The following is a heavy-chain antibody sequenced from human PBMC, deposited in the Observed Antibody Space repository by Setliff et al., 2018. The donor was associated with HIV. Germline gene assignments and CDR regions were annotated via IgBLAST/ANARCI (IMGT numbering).Heavy chain of an antibody. D-gene: IGHD6-19*01. V-gene: IGHV4-4*08. CDR2: IYTSGTT. Sequence: SETLSLTCTVSGGSISSYYWSWVRQPPGKGLEYIGYIYTSGTTNYNPSLKSRVTISVDTPKTQFSLQLSSVTAADTAVYYCARLPPGIAVAGGAFDIWGQGTMVTVSS. J-gene: IGHJ3*02. CDR1: GGSISSYY. CDR3: ARLPPGIAVAGGAFDI.